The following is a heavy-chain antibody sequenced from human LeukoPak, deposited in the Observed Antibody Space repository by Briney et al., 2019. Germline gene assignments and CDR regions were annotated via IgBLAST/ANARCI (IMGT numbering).Heavy chain of an antibody. CDR3: AKSLPNYYDSSGYSGFDY. CDR1: GFTFSSYA. J-gene: IGHJ4*02. Sequence: GGSLRLSCAASGFTFSSYAMSWVRQAPGKGLEWVSVISGSGGSTYYADSVKGRFTISRDNSKNTLYLQMNSLRAEDTAVYYCAKSLPNYYDSSGYSGFDYWGQGTLVTVSS. V-gene: IGHV3-23*01. CDR2: ISGSGGST. D-gene: IGHD3-22*01.